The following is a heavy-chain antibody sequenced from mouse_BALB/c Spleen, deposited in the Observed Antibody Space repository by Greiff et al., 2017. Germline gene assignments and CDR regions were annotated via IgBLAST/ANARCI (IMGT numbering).Heavy chain of an antibody. D-gene: IGHD2-1*01. CDR3: ARGGNYENYFDY. CDR1: GFTFSSYG. CDR2: ISSGGSYT. V-gene: IGHV5-6*01. Sequence: EVKLVESGGDLVKPGGSLKLSCAASGFTFSSYGMSWVRQTPDKRLEWVATISSGGSYTYYPDSVKGRFTISRDNAKNTLYLQMSSLKSEDTAMYYCARGGNYENYFDYWGQGTTLTVSS. J-gene: IGHJ2*01.